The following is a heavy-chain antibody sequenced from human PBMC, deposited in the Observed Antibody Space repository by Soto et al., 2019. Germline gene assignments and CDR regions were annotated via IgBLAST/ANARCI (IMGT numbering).Heavy chain of an antibody. CDR3: ATGGWYCRGGSSHFDY. Sequence: EVQLLESGGGLVQPGESLRLSCAASGFTFSDDAMSWVRQAPGKGLEWVSGINDNGDTTHYPDSVKGRFTISRDNTRNTMYLQMSILRGEDTAVYYCATGGWYCRGGSSHFDYWGQGTLVTVSS. CDR1: GFTFSDDA. CDR2: INDNGDTT. J-gene: IGHJ4*02. V-gene: IGHV3-23*01. D-gene: IGHD2-15*01.